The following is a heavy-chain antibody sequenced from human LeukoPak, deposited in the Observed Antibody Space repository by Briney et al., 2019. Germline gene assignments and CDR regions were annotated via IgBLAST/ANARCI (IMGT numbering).Heavy chain of an antibody. CDR1: GFTFSDYY. CDR3: ARSDDSSGYYYRSVVSGAFDI. D-gene: IGHD3-22*01. Sequence: GGSLRLSCAASGFTFSDYYMSWIRQAPGKGLEWVSYISSSGYTIYYADPVKGRFTISRDNAKNSLYLQMNSLRDEDTSVYYCARSDDSSGYYYRSVVSGAFDIWGQGTMVTVSS. CDR2: ISSSGYTI. V-gene: IGHV3-11*04. J-gene: IGHJ3*02.